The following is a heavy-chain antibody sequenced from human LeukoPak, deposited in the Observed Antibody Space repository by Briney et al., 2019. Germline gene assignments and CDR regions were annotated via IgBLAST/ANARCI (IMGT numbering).Heavy chain of an antibody. CDR1: GFTFSGYT. CDR2: ITTSSSNI. V-gene: IGHV3-21*04. J-gene: IGHJ4*02. CDR3: AKEADTIIVLKRYLDY. D-gene: IGHD3-22*01. Sequence: GGSLRLSCAASGFTFSGYTMNWVRQAPGKGLEWVSSITTSSSNIHYADSVKGRFTISRDNAKNSLYLQMNSLRAEDTAVYYCAKEADTIIVLKRYLDYWGQGTLVTVSS.